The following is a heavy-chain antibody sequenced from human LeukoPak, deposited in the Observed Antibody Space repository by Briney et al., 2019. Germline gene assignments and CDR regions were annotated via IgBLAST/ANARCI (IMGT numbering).Heavy chain of an antibody. D-gene: IGHD3-10*01. CDR2: INPSGGIT. CDR3: ARDLSYYGSGSYYFDY. Sequence: ASVKVSCKASGYTFTSYYIYWVRQAPGQGLEWMGIINPSGGITTYAQNFQGRVTMTRDTSTSTVYMELSRLRSDDTAVYYCARDLSYYGSGSYYFDYWGRGTLVTVSS. V-gene: IGHV1-46*01. J-gene: IGHJ4*02. CDR1: GYTFTSYY.